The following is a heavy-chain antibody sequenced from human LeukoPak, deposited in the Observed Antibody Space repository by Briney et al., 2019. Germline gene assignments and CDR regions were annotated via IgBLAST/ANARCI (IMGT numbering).Heavy chain of an antibody. Sequence: ASVKVSCKASGYTFTSYYIHWVRQAPGQGLEWMGIINPSGGSTSYAQKFQGRVTMTRDMSTSTVYMELSSLRSEDTAVYYCARESGYCSGGSCPFDYWGQGTLVTVSS. CDR2: INPSGGST. D-gene: IGHD2-15*01. J-gene: IGHJ4*02. V-gene: IGHV1-46*01. CDR1: GYTFTSYY. CDR3: ARESGYCSGGSCPFDY.